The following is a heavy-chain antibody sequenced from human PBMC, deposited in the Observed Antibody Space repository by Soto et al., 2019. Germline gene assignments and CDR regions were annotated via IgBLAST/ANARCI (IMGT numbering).Heavy chain of an antibody. CDR3: AHRSRVTAKWKNWFDP. Sequence: QITLKESGPTLVKPTQTLTLTCTFSGFSLTTRGVGVGWIRQPPGKALEWLALIYWDDDKRYSPSLKSRLTITKDTSKNQVVLTLTNMDPVDTATYSCAHRSRVTAKWKNWFDPWGHGTLVTVSS. V-gene: IGHV2-5*02. D-gene: IGHD2-21*02. CDR2: IYWDDDK. J-gene: IGHJ5*02. CDR1: GFSLTTRGVG.